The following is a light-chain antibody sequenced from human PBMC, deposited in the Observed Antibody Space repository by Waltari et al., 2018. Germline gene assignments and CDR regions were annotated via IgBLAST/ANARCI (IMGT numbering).Light chain of an antibody. CDR3: SSYAGSNNLV. V-gene: IGLV2-8*01. Sequence: QSALTPPPSASGSPGQSVTISCTGTSSDVGVYNYVSWYQQHPGKAPKLMIYEVSKRPSGVPDRFSGSKSGNTASLTVSGLQAEDEADYYCSSYAGSNNLVFGGGTKLTVL. J-gene: IGLJ2*01. CDR2: EVS. CDR1: SSDVGVYNY.